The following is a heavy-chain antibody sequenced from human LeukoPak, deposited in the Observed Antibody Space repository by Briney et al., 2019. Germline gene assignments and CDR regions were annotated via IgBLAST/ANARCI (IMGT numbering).Heavy chain of an antibody. CDR1: GFAFSSYA. Sequence: PGGSLRLSCAASGFAFSSYAMSWVRQAPGKGLEWVSVIYTGVSTYYADSVKGRFTISRDNSKNTLYLQMNSLRAEDTAVYYCARGNTVTTLYFDYWGQGTLVTVSS. V-gene: IGHV3-53*01. CDR2: IYTGVST. CDR3: ARGNTVTTLYFDY. J-gene: IGHJ4*02. D-gene: IGHD4-17*01.